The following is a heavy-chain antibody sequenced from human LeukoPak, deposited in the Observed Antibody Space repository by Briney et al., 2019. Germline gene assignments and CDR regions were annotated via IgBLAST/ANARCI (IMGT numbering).Heavy chain of an antibody. V-gene: IGHV4-59*08. CDR3: ARLSRRYFDWLFYPDYFDY. J-gene: IGHJ4*02. CDR1: GGSISSYY. Sequence: SETLSLTCTDSGGSISSYYWSWIRQPPGKGLEWIGYIYYSGSTNYNPSLKSRVTISVDTSKNQFSLKLSSVTAADTAVYYCARLSRRYFDWLFYPDYFDYWGQGTLVTVSS. D-gene: IGHD3-9*01. CDR2: IYYSGST.